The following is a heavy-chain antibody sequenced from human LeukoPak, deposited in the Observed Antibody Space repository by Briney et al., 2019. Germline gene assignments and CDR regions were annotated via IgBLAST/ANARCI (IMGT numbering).Heavy chain of an antibody. Sequence: GGSPRLSCAASGFTFSNAWMSWVRQAPGKGLEWVGRIKSKTDGGTTDYAAPVKGRFTISRDDSKNTLYLQMNSLKTEDTAVYYCTTASSSWKNFDYWGQGTLVTVSS. J-gene: IGHJ4*02. CDR3: TTASSSWKNFDY. CDR1: GFTFSNAW. CDR2: IKSKTDGGTT. D-gene: IGHD6-13*01. V-gene: IGHV3-15*01.